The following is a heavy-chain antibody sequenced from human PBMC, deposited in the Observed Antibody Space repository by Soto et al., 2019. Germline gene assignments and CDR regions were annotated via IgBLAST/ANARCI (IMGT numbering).Heavy chain of an antibody. CDR3: ARSIVTPAGMFDR. Sequence: SETLSLTCDVPGGSISSGGYSWSWIRQPPGKGLEWIAYIYHTGSTYYNPSLKSRGTISLDTSKNQLSLRLRSVTAADTAVYYCARSIVTPAGMFDRWGQGALVTVSS. V-gene: IGHV4-30-2*01. D-gene: IGHD6-13*01. CDR1: GGSISSGGYS. J-gene: IGHJ5*02. CDR2: IYHTGST.